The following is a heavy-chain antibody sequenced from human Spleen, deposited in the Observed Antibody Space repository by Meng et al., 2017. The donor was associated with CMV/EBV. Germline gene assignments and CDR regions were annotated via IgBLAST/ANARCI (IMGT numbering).Heavy chain of an antibody. CDR2: IYYSGST. V-gene: IGHV4-39*07. CDR3: ARDGGNWNPHDY. J-gene: IGHJ4*02. D-gene: IGHD1-20*01. Sequence: GSLRLSWTVSGGPVTSGGYYWSWIRQPPGKGLEWIGRIYYSGSTYYNPSLKSRVTISVDTSKNQFSLKLSSVTAADTAVYYCARDGGNWNPHDYWGQGTLVTVSS. CDR1: GGPVTSGGYY.